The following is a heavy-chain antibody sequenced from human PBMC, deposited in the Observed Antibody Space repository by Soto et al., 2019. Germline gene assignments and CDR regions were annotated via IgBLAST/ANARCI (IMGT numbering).Heavy chain of an antibody. D-gene: IGHD4-17*01. J-gene: IGHJ6*02. CDR1: GFTFSSYA. Sequence: GGSLRLSCAASGFTFSSYAMHWVRQAPGKGLEWVAVISYDGSNKYYADSVKGRFTISRDNSKNTLYLQMNSLRAEDTAVYYCARVLEAVTTSNGMDVWGQGTTVTVSS. CDR3: ARVLEAVTTSNGMDV. CDR2: ISYDGSNK. V-gene: IGHV3-30-3*01.